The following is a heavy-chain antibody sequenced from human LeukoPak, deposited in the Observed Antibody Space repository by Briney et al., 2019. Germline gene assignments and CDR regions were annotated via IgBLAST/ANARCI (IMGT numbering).Heavy chain of an antibody. CDR1: GLTFSNYN. V-gene: IGHV3-48*01. CDR3: AREGIQLHDAFDI. D-gene: IGHD5-18*01. Sequence: PGGSLRLSCAASGLTFSNYNMNWVRPAPGKGLEWVSYISSSSSSIYYADSVKGRFTVSRDNAKNSLYLQMNSLRAEDTAVYYCAREGIQLHDAFDIWGQGTMVTVSS. CDR2: ISSSSSSI. J-gene: IGHJ3*02.